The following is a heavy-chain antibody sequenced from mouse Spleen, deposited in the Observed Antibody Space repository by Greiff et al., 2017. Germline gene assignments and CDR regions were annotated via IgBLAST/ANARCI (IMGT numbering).Heavy chain of an antibody. D-gene: IGHD4-1*01. J-gene: IGHJ3*01. CDR1: GYSITSGYY. Sequence: EVQLQESGPGLVKPSQSLSLTCSVTGYSITSGYYWNWIRQFPGNKLEWMGYISYDGSNNYNPSLKNRISITRDTSKNQFFLKLNSVTTEDTATYYCARDSNWDWFAYWGQGTLVTVSA. CDR3: ARDSNWDWFAY. V-gene: IGHV3-6*01. CDR2: ISYDGSN.